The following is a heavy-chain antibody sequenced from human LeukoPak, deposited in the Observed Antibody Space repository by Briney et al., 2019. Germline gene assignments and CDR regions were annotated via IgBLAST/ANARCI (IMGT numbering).Heavy chain of an antibody. Sequence: GGSLRLSCVASGFSFSSYGMHWVRRAPGKGLEWMTFIRFDGSEKYYADSVKGRFTISRDYSKNTLFLQMSSLRPEDTAVYYCALGKNFGYHYFDFWGQGALVNVSS. D-gene: IGHD2-2*03. CDR3: ALGKNFGYHYFDF. CDR1: GFSFSSYG. V-gene: IGHV3-30*02. J-gene: IGHJ4*02. CDR2: IRFDGSEK.